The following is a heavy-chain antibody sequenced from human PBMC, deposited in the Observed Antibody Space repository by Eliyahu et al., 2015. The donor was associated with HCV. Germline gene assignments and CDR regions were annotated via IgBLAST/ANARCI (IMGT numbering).Heavy chain of an antibody. Sequence: QVQLQQWGAGLLKPSETLSLTCAVYXGSXSGYYWSWXRQPPGKGLXWIGEINHSGSTNYNPSLKSRVTISVDTSKNQFSLKLSSVTAADTAVYYCARVQGAAAGNLWGVYYYYGMDVWGQGTTVTVSS. CDR1: XGSXSGYY. D-gene: IGHD6-13*01. J-gene: IGHJ6*02. V-gene: IGHV4-34*01. CDR3: ARVQGAAAGNLWGVYYYYGMDV. CDR2: INHSGST.